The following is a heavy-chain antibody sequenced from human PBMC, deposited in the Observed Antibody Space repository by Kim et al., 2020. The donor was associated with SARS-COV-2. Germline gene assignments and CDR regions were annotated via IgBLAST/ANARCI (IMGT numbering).Heavy chain of an antibody. CDR3: ARGYGSGSGGFDP. J-gene: IGHJ5*02. D-gene: IGHD3-10*01. Sequence: AQKFRDSVTITADESSNTAYLELSSLRSDDTAVYYCARGYGSGSGGFDPWGQGTLVTVSS. V-gene: IGHV1-69*01.